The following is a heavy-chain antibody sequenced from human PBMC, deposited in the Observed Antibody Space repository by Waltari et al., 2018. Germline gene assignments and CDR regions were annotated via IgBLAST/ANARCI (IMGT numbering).Heavy chain of an antibody. CDR3: ARCSSPRDGMDV. D-gene: IGHD6-13*01. CDR2: KWYDGSNK. CDR1: GFTFSSYG. J-gene: IGHJ6*02. V-gene: IGHV3-33*01. Sequence: QVQLVESGGGVVQPGRSLRLSCAASGFTFSSYGMHWVRQAPGKGLEWVGVKWYDGSNKYYADSGKGRFTISRDNSKNTLYLQMNSLRAEDTAVYYCARCSSPRDGMDVWGQGTTVTVSS.